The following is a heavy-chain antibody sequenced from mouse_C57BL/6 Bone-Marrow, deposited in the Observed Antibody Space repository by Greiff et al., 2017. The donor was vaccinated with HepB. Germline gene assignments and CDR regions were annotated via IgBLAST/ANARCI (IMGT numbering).Heavy chain of an antibody. CDR3: AREDYGNYDWYFDV. Sequence: QVQLQQPGAELVKPGASVKMSCKASGNTLTSYWITGVKQRPGQGLEWIGEIYPGSGSTNYNEKFKRKATLTVATSSSTAYMKLSSLTSEDSAVYYCAREDYGNYDWYFDVWGTGTTVTVSS. D-gene: IGHD2-1*01. CDR1: GNTLTSYW. V-gene: IGHV1-55*01. J-gene: IGHJ1*03. CDR2: IYPGSGST.